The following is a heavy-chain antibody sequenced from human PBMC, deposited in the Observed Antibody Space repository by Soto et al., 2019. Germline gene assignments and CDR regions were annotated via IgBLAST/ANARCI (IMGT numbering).Heavy chain of an antibody. CDR1: GDSIRGGGHY. D-gene: IGHD7-27*01. CDR2: VYHSGST. CDR3: ARDTGLAPTVWGY. J-gene: IGHJ4*03. Sequence: QVQLQESGPGLVKPSQTLSLTCSVSGDSIRGGGHYWNWIRQFPGQGLEWIGYVYHSGSTHYNPSLRVRLTISIDTSKNQFSLRLISVTAADTALYYCARDTGLAPTVWGYWGHGTQVTVSS. V-gene: IGHV4-31*03.